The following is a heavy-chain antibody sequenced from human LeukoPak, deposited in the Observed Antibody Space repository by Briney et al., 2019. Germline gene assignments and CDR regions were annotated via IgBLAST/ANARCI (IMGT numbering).Heavy chain of an antibody. CDR1: GGSISSSSYY. D-gene: IGHD2-2*01. CDR3: ARALVVVPAAGSYYYYMDV. J-gene: IGHJ6*03. V-gene: IGHV4-39*07. Sequence: PSETLSLTCTVSGGSISSSSYYWGWIRQPPGKGLEWIGSIYYSGSTYYNPSLKSRVTISVDTSKNQFSLKLSSVTAADTAVYYCARALVVVPAAGSYYYYMDVWGKGTTVTVSS. CDR2: IYYSGST.